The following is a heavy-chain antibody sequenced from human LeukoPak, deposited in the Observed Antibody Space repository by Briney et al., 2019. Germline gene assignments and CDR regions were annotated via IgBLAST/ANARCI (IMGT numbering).Heavy chain of an antibody. CDR3: AKTSDQLLYSKFDF. J-gene: IGHJ4*02. Sequence: GGSLRLSCATSGFTFSFYGMHWVRQAPGKGLEWMAFIQYDGSYRFYADSVQGRFSISRDNSKNTLFLQMNSLRAEDTALYYCAKTSDQLLYSKFDFWGQGTLVTVSS. V-gene: IGHV3-30*02. D-gene: IGHD2/OR15-2a*01. CDR1: GFTFSFYG. CDR2: IQYDGSYR.